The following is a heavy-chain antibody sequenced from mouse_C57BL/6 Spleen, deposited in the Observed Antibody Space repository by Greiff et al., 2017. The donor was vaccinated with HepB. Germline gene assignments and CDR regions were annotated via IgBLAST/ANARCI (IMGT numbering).Heavy chain of an antibody. V-gene: IGHV1-47*01. CDR3: ATRSSGYPFAY. Sequence: QVQLKQSGAELVKPGASVKMSCKASGYTFTTYPIEWMKQNYAKSLEWIGNFHPYNDDTKYNEKFKGKATLTVEKSSSTVYLELSRLTSDDSAVYYCATRSSGYPFAYWGQGTLVTVSA. CDR1: GYTFTTYP. CDR2: FHPYNDDT. D-gene: IGHD3-2*02. J-gene: IGHJ3*01.